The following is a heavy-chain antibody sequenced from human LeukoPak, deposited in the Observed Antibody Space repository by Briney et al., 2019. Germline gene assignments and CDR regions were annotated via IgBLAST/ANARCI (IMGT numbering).Heavy chain of an antibody. CDR3: ARDYYYESSGSVY. V-gene: IGHV3-7*05. Sequence: GGSLRLSCAASGFTFSSYWMSWVRQAPGKGLEWVANIKQDGSEKYYVDSVKGRFTISRDNAKNSLYLQMSSLRAEDTAVYYCARDYYYESSGSVYWGQGTQVTVSS. D-gene: IGHD3-22*01. CDR1: GFTFSSYW. CDR2: IKQDGSEK. J-gene: IGHJ4*02.